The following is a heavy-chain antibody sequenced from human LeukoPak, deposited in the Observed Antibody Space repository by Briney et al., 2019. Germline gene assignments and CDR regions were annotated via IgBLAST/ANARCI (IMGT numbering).Heavy chain of an antibody. J-gene: IGHJ5*02. CDR2: INPSGGST. D-gene: IGHD3-10*01. Sequence: ASVKVSCKASGYTFTSYYMHWVRQAPGQGLEWMGIINPSGGSTSYGQKFQGRVTMTRDTSTSTVYMELSSLRSEDTAVYYCARVRGITMVRGAILDPWGQGTLVTVSS. CDR1: GYTFTSYY. CDR3: ARVRGITMVRGAILDP. V-gene: IGHV1-46*01.